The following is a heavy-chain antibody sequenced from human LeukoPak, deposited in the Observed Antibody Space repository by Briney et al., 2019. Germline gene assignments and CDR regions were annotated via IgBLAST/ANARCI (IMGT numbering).Heavy chain of an antibody. CDR1: GFTFSSYS. J-gene: IGHJ6*04. D-gene: IGHD5-18*01. V-gene: IGHV3-21*01. CDR2: ISSSSSYI. CDR3: AREAVDTAMGLDV. Sequence: GGSLRLSCAASGFTFSSYSMNWVRQAPGKGLEWVSSISSSSSYIYYADSVKGRFTISRDNAKNSLYLQMNSLRAEDTAVYYCAREAVDTAMGLDVWGKGTTVTVSS.